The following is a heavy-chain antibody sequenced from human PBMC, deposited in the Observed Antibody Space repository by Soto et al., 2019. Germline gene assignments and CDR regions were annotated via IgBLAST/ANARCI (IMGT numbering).Heavy chain of an antibody. J-gene: IGHJ6*02. CDR2: IVVGSGNT. CDR1: GFTFTSSA. CDR3: AKGRSYYYYYGVDV. Sequence: VASVKVSCKASGFTFTSSAMQWVRQARGQRLEWIGWIVVGSGNTNYAQKFQERVTITRDMSTSTAYMELNSLRAEDTALYYCAKGRSYYYYYGVDVWGQGTTVTVSS. V-gene: IGHV1-58*02.